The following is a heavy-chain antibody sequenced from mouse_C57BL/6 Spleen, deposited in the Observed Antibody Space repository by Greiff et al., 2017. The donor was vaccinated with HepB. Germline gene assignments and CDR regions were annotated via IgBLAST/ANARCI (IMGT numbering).Heavy chain of an antibody. CDR3: TSTGTDYAMDY. CDR1: GFNIKDDY. V-gene: IGHV14-4*01. D-gene: IGHD4-1*01. Sequence: VQLQQSGAELVRPGASVKLSCTASGFNIKDDYMHWVKQRPEQGLEWIGWIDPENGDTEYASKFQGKATITADTSSNKAYLQLSSLTSEDTAVYYCTSTGTDYAMDYWGQGTSVTVSS. J-gene: IGHJ4*01. CDR2: IDPENGDT.